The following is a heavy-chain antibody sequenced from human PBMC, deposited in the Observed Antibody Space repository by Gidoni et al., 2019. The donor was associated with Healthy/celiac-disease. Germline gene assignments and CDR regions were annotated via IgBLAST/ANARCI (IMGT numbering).Heavy chain of an antibody. V-gene: IGHV4-34*01. CDR2: INHSGST. Sequence: QVQLQQWGAGLLTPSETLSLTCAVYGRSFSVYYWSWIRQPPGKGLEWIGEINHSGSTNYNPSLKSRVTISVDTSKNQFSLKLSSVTAADTAVYYCARYFGRGLDYFDYWGQGTLVTVSS. CDR3: ARYFGRGLDYFDY. CDR1: GRSFSVYY. D-gene: IGHD3-9*01. J-gene: IGHJ4*02.